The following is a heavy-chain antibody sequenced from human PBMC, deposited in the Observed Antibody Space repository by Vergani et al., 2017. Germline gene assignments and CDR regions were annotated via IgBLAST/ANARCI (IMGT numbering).Heavy chain of an antibody. J-gene: IGHJ4*02. CDR2: ISWNSGSI. V-gene: IGHV3-9*01. Sequence: EVQLVESGGGLVQPGRSLRLSCAASGFTFDDYAMHWVRQAPGKGLEWVSGISWNSGSIGYADSVKGRFTISRDNAKNSLYLQMNSLRAEDTAVYYCAKTYYYGSGSHYPFDYWGQGTLVTVSS. D-gene: IGHD3-10*01. CDR1: GFTFDDYA. CDR3: AKTYYYGSGSHYPFDY.